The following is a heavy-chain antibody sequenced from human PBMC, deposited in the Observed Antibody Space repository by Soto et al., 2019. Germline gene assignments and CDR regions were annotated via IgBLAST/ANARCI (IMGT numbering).Heavy chain of an antibody. Sequence: GGSLRLSCAASGFTFSNAWINWVRQAPGKGLEWVGRVKSKTHGVTTDYAEPVKGRFAISRDDSNNMVYLQMNSLKIEDTAVYYCTTDSYTTILMGRFDYCGPGTLLTLSS. CDR2: VKSKTHGVTT. V-gene: IGHV3-15*07. D-gene: IGHD2-8*01. CDR3: TTDSYTTILMGRFDY. J-gene: IGHJ4*01. CDR1: GFTFSNAW.